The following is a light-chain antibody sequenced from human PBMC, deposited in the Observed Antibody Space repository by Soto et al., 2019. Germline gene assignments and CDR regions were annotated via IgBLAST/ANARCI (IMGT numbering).Light chain of an antibody. CDR1: SSDVGSYKY. V-gene: IGLV2-14*01. CDR2: DVS. Sequence: QSALTQPASVSGSPGQSITISCTGTSSDVGSYKYVSWYQQHPGKAPKLMIYDVSNRPSGVSNRFSGSKSGNTASLTISGLQAEDEADYYCSSYTSSSKVVFGGGTKRTVL. CDR3: SSYTSSSKVV. J-gene: IGLJ2*01.